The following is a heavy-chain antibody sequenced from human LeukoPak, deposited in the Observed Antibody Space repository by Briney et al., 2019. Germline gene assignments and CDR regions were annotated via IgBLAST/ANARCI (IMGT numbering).Heavy chain of an antibody. J-gene: IGHJ4*02. CDR3: AREGYYDSSGYDY. CDR1: GGSISSGSYY. V-gene: IGHV4-61*02. D-gene: IGHD3-22*01. CDR2: IYTSGST. Sequence: SQTLSLTCTVSGGSISSGSYYWSWIRQPAGKGLEWIGRIYTSGSTNHNPSLKSRVTISVDTPKNQFSLKLSSVTAADTAVYYCAREGYYDSSGYDYWGQGTLVTVSS.